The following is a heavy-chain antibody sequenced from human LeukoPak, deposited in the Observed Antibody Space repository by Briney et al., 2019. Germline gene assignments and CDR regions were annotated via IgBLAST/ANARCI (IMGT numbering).Heavy chain of an antibody. Sequence: GGSLRLSCAASGFTFSSYEMNWVRQAPGKGLEWVSYISSSGSTIYYADSVKGRFTISRDNSQNTVSLQLNNLRIEDTALYYCAKTSLSDPSGHYYYMDVWGKGTTVTVSS. CDR3: AKTSLSDPSGHYYYMDV. CDR2: ISSSGSTI. V-gene: IGHV3-48*03. J-gene: IGHJ6*03. D-gene: IGHD3-3*01. CDR1: GFTFSSYE.